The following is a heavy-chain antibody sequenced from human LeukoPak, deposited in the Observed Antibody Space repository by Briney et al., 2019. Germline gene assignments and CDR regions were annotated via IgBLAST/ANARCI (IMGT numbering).Heavy chain of an antibody. CDR1: GGTFSSYA. CDR2: IIPILGIA. V-gene: IGHV1-69*04. J-gene: IGHJ4*02. CDR3: ARDPGLGYCSSTSCSYFDY. D-gene: IGHD2-2*01. Sequence: GSSVKVSCKASGGTFSSYAISWVRLAPGQGLEWMGGIIPILGIANYAQKFQGRVTITADKSTSTAYMELSSLRSEDTAVYYCARDPGLGYCSSTSCSYFDYWGQGTLVTVSS.